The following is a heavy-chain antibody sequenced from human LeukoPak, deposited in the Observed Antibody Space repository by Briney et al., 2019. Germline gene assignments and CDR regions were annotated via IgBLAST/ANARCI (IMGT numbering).Heavy chain of an antibody. D-gene: IGHD5-18*01. CDR2: IYYSGST. CDR3: ASQMDTAMVTGHYYYYMDV. V-gene: IGHV4-59*08. CDR1: GGSISSYY. J-gene: IGHJ6*03. Sequence: NPSETLSLTCTVSGGSISSYYWSWIRQPPGKGLEWIGYIYYSGSTNYNPSLKSRVTISVDTSKNQFSLKLSSVTAADTAVYYCASQMDTAMVTGHYYYYMDVWGKGTTVTVSS.